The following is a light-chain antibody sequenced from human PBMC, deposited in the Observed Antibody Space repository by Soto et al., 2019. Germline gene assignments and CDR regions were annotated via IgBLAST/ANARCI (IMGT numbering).Light chain of an antibody. CDR2: EVS. Sequence: QSALTQPPSASGSPGQSVTISCTGTSSDIGNYNYVSWYQQYPGKAPKLMIYEVSKRPSGVPDRFSGSKSGDTASLTVSGLQAEDEADYYCSSYANGHPRLFGGGTKLTVL. J-gene: IGLJ3*02. CDR1: SSDIGNYNY. V-gene: IGLV2-8*01. CDR3: SSYANGHPRL.